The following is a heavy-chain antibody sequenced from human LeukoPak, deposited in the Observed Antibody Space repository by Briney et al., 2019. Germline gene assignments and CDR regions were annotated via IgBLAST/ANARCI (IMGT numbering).Heavy chain of an antibody. J-gene: IGHJ4*02. CDR2: IWYDGSNK. V-gene: IGHV3-33*08. Sequence: PGGSLRLSCAASGFTFSSYGMHWVRQAPGKGLEWVAVIWYDGSNKYYADSVKGRFTISRDNSKNTLYLQMNSLRAEDTAVYYCARENSSGWYIYYFDYWGQGTLVTVSS. CDR3: ARENSSGWYIYYFDY. D-gene: IGHD6-19*01. CDR1: GFTFSSYG.